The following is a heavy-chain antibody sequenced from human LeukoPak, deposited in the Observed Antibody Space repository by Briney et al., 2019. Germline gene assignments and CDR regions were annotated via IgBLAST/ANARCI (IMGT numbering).Heavy chain of an antibody. V-gene: IGHV4-4*02. D-gene: IGHD3-22*01. Sequence: SGTLSLTCAASGVSISSNNWWSWVRQPPGKGLEWIGEVDHSGSTNYNPSLKSRVTISVDKSKNQFSLRLSSVTAADTAVYYCARVSYDTSRSFAHWGQGTLVTVSS. CDR3: ARVSYDTSRSFAH. J-gene: IGHJ4*02. CDR2: VDHSGST. CDR1: GVSISSNNW.